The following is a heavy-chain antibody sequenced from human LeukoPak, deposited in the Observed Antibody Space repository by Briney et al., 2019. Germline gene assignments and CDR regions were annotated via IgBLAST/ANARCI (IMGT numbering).Heavy chain of an antibody. CDR2: IYTSGST. J-gene: IGHJ4*02. CDR3: ARTNYYCDSSGYFVYYFDY. Sequence: SSETLSLTCTVSGGSISSYYWSWIRQPAGKGLEWIGRIYTSGSTNYNPSLKSRVTMSVDTSKNQFSLKLSSVTAADTAVYYCARTNYYCDSSGYFVYYFDYWGQGTLVTVSS. V-gene: IGHV4-4*07. D-gene: IGHD3-22*01. CDR1: GGSISSYY.